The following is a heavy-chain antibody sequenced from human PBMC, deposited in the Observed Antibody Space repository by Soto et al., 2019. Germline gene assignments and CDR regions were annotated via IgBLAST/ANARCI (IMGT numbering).Heavy chain of an antibody. CDR2: ISSAGSTI. Sequence: PGGSLRLSCAASEFTFSSYSMNWVRQAPGKGKEWVSYISSAGSTIHYADSVQGRFPMSRDNAKNLLFLQMHSLRAEDTAVYYCARILVRGAIDYWGQGTLVTVSS. CDR1: EFTFSSYS. CDR3: ARILVRGAIDY. D-gene: IGHD3-10*01. J-gene: IGHJ4*02. V-gene: IGHV3-48*01.